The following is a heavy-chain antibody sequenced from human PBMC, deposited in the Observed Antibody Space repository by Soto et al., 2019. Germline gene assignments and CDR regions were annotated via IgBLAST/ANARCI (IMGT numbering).Heavy chain of an antibody. Sequence: QVQLQESGPGLVKPSQTLSLTCTVSGGSISSGGYYWSWIRQHPGKGLEWIGYIYYSGSTYYNPSLQSRVTISVDTSKNQFSLKLSSVTAADTAVYYCARDLLSSVGITNGVHYYYYGMDVWGQGTTVTVSS. CDR3: ARDLLSSVGITNGVHYYYYGMDV. J-gene: IGHJ6*02. V-gene: IGHV4-31*03. CDR2: IYYSGST. D-gene: IGHD2-8*01. CDR1: GGSISSGGYY.